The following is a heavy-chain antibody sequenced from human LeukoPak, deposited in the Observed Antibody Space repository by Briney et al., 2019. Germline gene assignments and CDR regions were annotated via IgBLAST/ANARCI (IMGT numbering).Heavy chain of an antibody. D-gene: IGHD6-6*01. J-gene: IGHJ6*03. CDR1: GFTFSSYS. CDR3: ARDQYSRSSFDYLYHFMDV. CDR2: ISSSSSTI. Sequence: GGSLRLSCAASGFTFSSYSMNWVRQAPGKGLECVSYISSSSSTIYYADSVKGRFTISRDNAKNSLYLQMNSLRAEDTAVYYCARDQYSRSSFDYLYHFMDVWGKGTTVTVSS. V-gene: IGHV3-48*04.